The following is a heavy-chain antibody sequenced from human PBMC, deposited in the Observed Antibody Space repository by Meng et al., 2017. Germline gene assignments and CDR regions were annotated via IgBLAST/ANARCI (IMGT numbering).Heavy chain of an antibody. CDR3: AREGIAAAGTVDH. CDR1: GFTFSDYY. CDR2: ISSSGSTI. V-gene: IGHV3-11*04. J-gene: IGHJ4*02. D-gene: IGHD6-13*01. Sequence: GESLKISCAASGFTFSDYYMSWIRQAPGKGLEWVSYISSSGSTIYYADSVKGRFTISRDNAKNSLYLQMNSLRAEDTAVYYCAREGIAAAGTVDHWGQGTLVTVSS.